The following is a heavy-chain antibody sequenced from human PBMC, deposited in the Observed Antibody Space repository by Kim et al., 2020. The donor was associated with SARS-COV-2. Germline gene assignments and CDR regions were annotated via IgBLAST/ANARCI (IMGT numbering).Heavy chain of an antibody. V-gene: IGHV3-74*03. J-gene: IGHJ6*02. CDR3: AREFNGMDV. CDR2: STT. Sequence: STTLYANSGKGRFTVSRENAKDTLYLQMNSLRAEDTAVYYCAREFNGMDVWGPGTTVTVSS.